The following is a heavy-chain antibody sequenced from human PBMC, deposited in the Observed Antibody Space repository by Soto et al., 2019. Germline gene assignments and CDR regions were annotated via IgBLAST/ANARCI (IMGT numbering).Heavy chain of an antibody. CDR2: ISGSGGST. D-gene: IGHD1-26*01. CDR3: AKDRGSWDAFDI. CDR1: GFTFSSYA. Sequence: SGGSLRLSCAASGFTFSSYAMSWVRQAPGKGLEWVSAISGSGGSTYYADSVKGRFTISRDNSKNTLYLQMNSLRAEDTAVYYCAKDRGSWDAFDIWGQGTMVTVSS. V-gene: IGHV3-23*01. J-gene: IGHJ3*02.